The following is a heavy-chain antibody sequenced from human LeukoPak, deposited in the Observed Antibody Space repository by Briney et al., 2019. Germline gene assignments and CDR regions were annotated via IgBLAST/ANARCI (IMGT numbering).Heavy chain of an antibody. CDR2: FDPEDGET. CDR3: ATAGDIVVVVADRGQFDP. Sequence: ASVTVSCKVSGYTLTELSMHWVRQAPGKGREWMGGFDPEDGETIYAQKFQGRVTMTEDTSTDTAYMELSSLRSEDTAVYYCATAGDIVVVVADRGQFDPWGQGTLVTVSS. J-gene: IGHJ5*02. D-gene: IGHD2-15*01. CDR1: GYTLTELS. V-gene: IGHV1-24*01.